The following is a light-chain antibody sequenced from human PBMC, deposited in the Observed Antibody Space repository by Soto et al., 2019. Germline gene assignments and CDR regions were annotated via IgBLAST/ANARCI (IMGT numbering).Light chain of an antibody. CDR3: QQYHFLWT. J-gene: IGKJ1*01. CDR2: AAS. Sequence: EIMVTQSPGPLSEPPGARATLSCRASQNVRSNLAWYQKKPVQAPRLLIYAASTMATGVPARFSGSGFGTQFTLTTIGLQSEDSAFDYCQQYHFLWTFGQGTKVES. V-gene: IGKV3-15*01. CDR1: QNVRSN.